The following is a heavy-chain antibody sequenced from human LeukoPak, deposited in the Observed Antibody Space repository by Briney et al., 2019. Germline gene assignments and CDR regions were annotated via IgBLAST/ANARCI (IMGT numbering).Heavy chain of an antibody. D-gene: IGHD6-19*01. CDR1: GFTFSNDS. CDR2: ISSGSVYI. Sequence: PGGSLRLTCAASGFTFSNDSIHWVRQAPGKGLVWVSSISSGSVYIFYADSVKGRFTISRDNAENSLYLQMNSLRAEDTAVYYCARGGYSSRWAFDYCGQGTLVTVSS. V-gene: IGHV3-21*01. CDR3: ARGGYSSRWAFDY. J-gene: IGHJ4*02.